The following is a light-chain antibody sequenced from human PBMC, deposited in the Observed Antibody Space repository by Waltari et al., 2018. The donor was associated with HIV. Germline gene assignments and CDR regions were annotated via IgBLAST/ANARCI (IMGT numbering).Light chain of an antibody. CDR1: SSDIGGYGY. J-gene: IGLJ2*01. V-gene: IGLV2-14*01. CDR2: GVT. Sequence: QSALTQPASMSGSPGQSITISCTGTSSDIGGYGYVSWYQQHPGKVPKLMLYGVTERPSGISSRFSGSKSGATASLTISGLQTEDEADYYCSSYTSSRTLLFGGGTKVTVL. CDR3: SSYTSSRTLL.